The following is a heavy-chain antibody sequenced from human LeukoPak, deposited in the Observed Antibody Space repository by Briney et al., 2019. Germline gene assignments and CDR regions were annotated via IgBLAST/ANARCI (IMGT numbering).Heavy chain of an antibody. Sequence: PGGSLRLSCAASGFTFSSYALHWVRQVPGKGLEWLAVISHGGSNQYYADSVKGRFTISRDDSKNTVYLQMNSLRPDDTAVYSCARDGQLDYWGQGTLVTVSS. V-gene: IGHV3-30*04. CDR2: ISHGGSNQ. J-gene: IGHJ4*02. CDR3: ARDGQLDY. CDR1: GFTFSSYA.